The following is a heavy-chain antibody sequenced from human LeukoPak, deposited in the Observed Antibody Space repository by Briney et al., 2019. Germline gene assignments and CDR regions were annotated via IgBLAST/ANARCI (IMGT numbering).Heavy chain of an antibody. CDR3: ARDPGFSSFDY. CDR2: INRDGSVK. Sequence: GGSLRLSCAVSGFTFSDYWVTWVRQTPGKGLEFVANINRDGSVKNYVDSVKGRFTISRDNAKNSLYLQMTSLRVDDTAVYYCARDPGFSSFDYWGQGTLVTVSS. D-gene: IGHD3-3*02. CDR1: GFTFSDYW. V-gene: IGHV3-7*01. J-gene: IGHJ4*02.